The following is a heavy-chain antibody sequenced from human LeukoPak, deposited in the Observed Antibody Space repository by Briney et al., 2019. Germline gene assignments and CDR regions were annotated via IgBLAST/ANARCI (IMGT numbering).Heavy chain of an antibody. CDR3: ASAVRYFEMDV. J-gene: IGHJ6*04. Sequence: PGGSLRLSCGASGFTFSSYVMSWVRQAPGKGLEWVSTISGTGGSTYYADSVKGRYTISRDNSKNTLYLQMNSLRAEDTAVYYCASAVRYFEMDVWGKGTTVTISS. CDR1: GFTFSSYV. D-gene: IGHD3-9*01. V-gene: IGHV3-23*01. CDR2: ISGTGGST.